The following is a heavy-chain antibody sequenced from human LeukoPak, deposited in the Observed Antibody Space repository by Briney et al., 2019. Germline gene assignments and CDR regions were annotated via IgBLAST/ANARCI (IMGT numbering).Heavy chain of an antibody. CDR2: IYSSGST. D-gene: IGHD3-10*01. J-gene: IGHJ4*02. CDR3: AREGPGRFGAPGPNVYSIDY. Sequence: TSETLSLTCTVSGGSISSYYWSWIRQPPGKRLEWLGCIYSSGSTNYNPSLKGRVTISVATSKNQFSLKLTSVTAADTAVYYCAREGPGRFGAPGPNVYSIDYWGQGTLVTVSS. CDR1: GGSISSYY. V-gene: IGHV4-59*01.